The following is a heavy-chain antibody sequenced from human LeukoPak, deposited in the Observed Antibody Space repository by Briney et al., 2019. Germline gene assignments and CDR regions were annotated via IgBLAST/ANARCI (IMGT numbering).Heavy chain of an antibody. CDR2: ISSSGSTI. J-gene: IGHJ6*03. CDR3: ARDFRYGSGTYGFDYQYYYMDV. CDR1: GFTFSSYE. Sequence: GGSLRLSCAASGFTFSSYEMNWVRQAPGKGLEWVSYISSSGSTIYYADSVKGRFTISRDNAKNSLYLQMNSLRAEDTAVYFCARDFRYGSGTYGFDYQYYYMDVWGKGTTVTVSS. D-gene: IGHD3-10*01. V-gene: IGHV3-48*03.